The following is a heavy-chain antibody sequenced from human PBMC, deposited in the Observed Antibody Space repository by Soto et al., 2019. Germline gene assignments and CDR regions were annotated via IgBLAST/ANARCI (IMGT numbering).Heavy chain of an antibody. D-gene: IGHD2-21*02. CDR1: GFTFSSYE. V-gene: IGHV3-23*01. CDR3: AKERSLVVTAMDV. CDR2: ISGSGGST. Sequence: PGGSLRLSCAASGFTFSSYEMSWVLQAPGKGLEWVSVISGSGGSTYYADSVQGRFTISRDNSKNTVYLQMNSLRAEDTAVYYCAKERSLVVTAMDVWGQGTTVTVSS. J-gene: IGHJ6*02.